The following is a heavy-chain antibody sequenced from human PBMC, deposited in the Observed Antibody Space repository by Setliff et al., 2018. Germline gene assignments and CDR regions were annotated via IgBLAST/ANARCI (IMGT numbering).Heavy chain of an antibody. CDR1: GFTFSSYA. CDR3: GRDVFDFRTGQGGP. V-gene: IGHV3-48*03. J-gene: IGHJ5*02. Sequence: GGSLRLSCAAFGFTFSSYALHWVRQAPGKGLERVSKTHTDGITIYSDSVRGRFTIFRDSAKNSLSLQMNGLRAEDTSVYYCGRDVFDFRTGQGGPWGQGTRVTVSS. CDR2: THTDGITI. D-gene: IGHD3-3*01.